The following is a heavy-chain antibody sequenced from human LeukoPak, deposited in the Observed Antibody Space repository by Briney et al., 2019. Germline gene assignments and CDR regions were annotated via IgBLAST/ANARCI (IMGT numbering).Heavy chain of an antibody. CDR2: IISNGGSR. CDR3: ARDLRGYRYGGYAYFYGMDV. V-gene: IGHV3-64*02. D-gene: IGHD5-18*01. CDR1: GFIFSDYT. Sequence: GWPLRLSCAASGFIFSDYTIQWVRQAPGKGLECVSAIISNGGSRHYADSVKGRFTISRDNSKNTLYLQMDSLRTEDMAVYYCARDLRGYRYGGYAYFYGMDVWGQGTTVTVSS. J-gene: IGHJ6*02.